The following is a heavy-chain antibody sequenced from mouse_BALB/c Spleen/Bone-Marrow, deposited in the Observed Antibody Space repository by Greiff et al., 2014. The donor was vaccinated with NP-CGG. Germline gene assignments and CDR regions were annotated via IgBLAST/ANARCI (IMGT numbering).Heavy chain of an antibody. CDR1: GYSFTGYF. CDR2: INPYNGDT. J-gene: IGHJ1*01. Sequence: EVMLVESGPELVKPGASVRISCRASGYSFTGYFMNWVMQSHGKSPEWIGRINPYNGDTLYNQKFKGKATLTVDKSSSTAHMELRSLASEDSAVYYCARVTTDWYFDVWGAGTTVTVSS. CDR3: ARVTTDWYFDV. D-gene: IGHD1-1*01. V-gene: IGHV1-20*02.